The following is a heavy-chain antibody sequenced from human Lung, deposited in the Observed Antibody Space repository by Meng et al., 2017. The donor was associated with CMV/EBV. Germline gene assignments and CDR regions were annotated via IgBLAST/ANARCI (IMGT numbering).Heavy chain of an antibody. Sequence: SETLSLTCTVSGGSISSSYWSWIRQPPGKGLEWIGYISYTGSTNYNPSLKSRVTISLDTSKNQFSLRLNSVTAADTALYYCARNGTGFHLDYWGQGTLVTVSS. CDR1: GGSISSSY. J-gene: IGHJ4*02. CDR3: ARNGTGFHLDY. D-gene: IGHD3/OR15-3a*01. V-gene: IGHV4-59*01. CDR2: ISYTGST.